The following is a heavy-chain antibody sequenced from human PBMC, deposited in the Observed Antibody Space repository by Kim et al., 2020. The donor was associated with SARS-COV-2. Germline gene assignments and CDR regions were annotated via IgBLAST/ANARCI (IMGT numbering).Heavy chain of an antibody. CDR2: INPNSGGT. CDR1: GYTFTGYY. V-gene: IGHV1-2*06. Sequence: ASVKVSCKASGYTFTGYYMHWVRQAPGQGLEWMGRINPNSGGTNYAQKFQGRVTMTRNTSISTAYMELSRLRSDDTAVYYCARDIDDYYDSSGTWGQGTLVTVSS. D-gene: IGHD3-22*01. J-gene: IGHJ4*02. CDR3: ARDIDDYYDSSGT.